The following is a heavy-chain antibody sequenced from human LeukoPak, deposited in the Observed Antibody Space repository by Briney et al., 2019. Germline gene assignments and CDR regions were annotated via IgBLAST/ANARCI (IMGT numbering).Heavy chain of an antibody. J-gene: IGHJ4*02. CDR2: ISGSGDST. D-gene: IGHD1-26*01. Sequence: GGSLRLSCAASGFTFNTYAMSWVRQAPGKGLEWVSVISGSGDSTYYADSVKGRFTISRDNAKNSLYLQMNSLRDEDTAVYYCARDPSPYSGSYHTPWSQGTLVTVSS. V-gene: IGHV3-23*01. CDR1: GFTFNTYA. CDR3: ARDPSPYSGSYHTP.